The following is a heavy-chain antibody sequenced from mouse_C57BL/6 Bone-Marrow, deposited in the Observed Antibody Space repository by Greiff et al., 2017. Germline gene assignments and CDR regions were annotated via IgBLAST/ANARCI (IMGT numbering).Heavy chain of an antibody. CDR3: ARPYYSNYWYFDV. D-gene: IGHD2-5*01. CDR2: IYPGSGST. CDR1: GYTFPSYW. Sequence: QVQLKQPGAELVKPGASVKMSCKASGYTFPSYWITWVKQRPGQGLEWIGDIYPGSGSTNYNEKFKSKATLTVDTSSSTAYMQLSSLTSEDSAVYYWARPYYSNYWYFDVWGTGTTVTVSS. V-gene: IGHV1-55*01. J-gene: IGHJ1*03.